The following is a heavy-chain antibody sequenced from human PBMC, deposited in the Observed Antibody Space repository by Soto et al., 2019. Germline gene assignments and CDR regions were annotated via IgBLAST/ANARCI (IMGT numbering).Heavy chain of an antibody. V-gene: IGHV1-3*05. J-gene: IGHJ4*02. D-gene: IGHD2-2*02. CDR2: INAGNGNT. CDR1: GYTFTSYA. CDR3: AGGIPLPTPLDY. Sequence: QVQLVQSGAEEKKPGASVKVSCKASGYTFTSYAMHWVRQAPGQRLEWMGWINAGNGNTKYSQKIQGRVTITRDTAANKAYMELRSLRSEDTAVYYCAGGIPLPTPLDYWGQGTLVTVSS.